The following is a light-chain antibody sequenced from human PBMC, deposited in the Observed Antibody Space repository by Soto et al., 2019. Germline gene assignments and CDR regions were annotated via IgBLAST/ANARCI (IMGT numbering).Light chain of an antibody. Sequence: EVVVTKAPATLSVSPGESATLSCRASLSFSSNLAWYQQKHGQAPRLLICGASTRATGIPARFSGSGSGTEFTLTISSLQSEDFALCYCHQSDNWPQTFGQGKRLEI. CDR1: LSFSSN. CDR3: HQSDNWPQT. CDR2: GAS. V-gene: IGKV3-15*01. J-gene: IGKJ5*01.